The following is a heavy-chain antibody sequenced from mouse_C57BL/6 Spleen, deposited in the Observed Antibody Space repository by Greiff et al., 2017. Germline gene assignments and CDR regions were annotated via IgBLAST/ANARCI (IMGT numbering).Heavy chain of an antibody. Sequence: QVQLQQSGAELMKPGASVTLSCKATGYTFTGYWIEWVKQRPGLGLEWIGEILPGSGRTNYNEKFKGKAIFTADTSSNTAYMQLSSLTTDDAAIYYCARGGGLYYGSSGFAYWGQGTLVTVSA. V-gene: IGHV1-9*01. CDR2: ILPGSGRT. CDR1: GYTFTGYW. J-gene: IGHJ3*01. CDR3: ARGGGLYYGSSGFAY. D-gene: IGHD1-1*01.